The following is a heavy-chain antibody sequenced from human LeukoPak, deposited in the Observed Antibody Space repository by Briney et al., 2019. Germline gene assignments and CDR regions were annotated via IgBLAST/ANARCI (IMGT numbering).Heavy chain of an antibody. J-gene: IGHJ3*02. CDR3: ARDRGTYYYDSSALAVAFDI. Sequence: GGSLRLSCAASGLTVSSNYMSWVRQAPGKGLEWVSVIYIGGSTYYADSVKGRFTISRDNSKNTLYLQMNSLRAEDTAVYYCARDRGTYYYDSSALAVAFDIWGQGTVVTVSS. CDR2: IYIGGST. CDR1: GLTVSSNY. V-gene: IGHV3-66*02. D-gene: IGHD3-22*01.